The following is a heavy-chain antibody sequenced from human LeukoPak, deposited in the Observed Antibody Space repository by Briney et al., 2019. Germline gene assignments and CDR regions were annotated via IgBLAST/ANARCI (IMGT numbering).Heavy chain of an antibody. CDR1: GLTFSSYG. V-gene: IGHV3-33*01. D-gene: IGHD4-11*01. J-gene: IGHJ6*03. Sequence: GGSLRLSCAASGLTFSSYGMHWVRQAPGKGLEWVAVIWYDGSNKYYADSVKGRFTISRDNSKNTLYLQMNSLRAEDTAVYYCARDSVTTPLYYYYMDVWGKGTTVTVSS. CDR3: ARDSVTTPLYYYYMDV. CDR2: IWYDGSNK.